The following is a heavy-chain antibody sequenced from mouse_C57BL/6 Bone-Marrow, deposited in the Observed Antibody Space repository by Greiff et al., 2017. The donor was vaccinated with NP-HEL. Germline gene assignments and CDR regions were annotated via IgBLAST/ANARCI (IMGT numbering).Heavy chain of an antibody. V-gene: IGHV1-7*01. Sequence: QVQLQQSGAELVKPGATVKLSCKASGYTFTSYWMHWVQQRPGQGLEWIGYINPSSGYTKYTPTFTDMATWTADKSSSTAYMQLSSLTYEDSAVYYCARRRYYFDYWGQGTTLTVSS. CDR1: GYTFTSYW. CDR3: ARRRYYFDY. CDR2: INPSSGYT. J-gene: IGHJ2*01.